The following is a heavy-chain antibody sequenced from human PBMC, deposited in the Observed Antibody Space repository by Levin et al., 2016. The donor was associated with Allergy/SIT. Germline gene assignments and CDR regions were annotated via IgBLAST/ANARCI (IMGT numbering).Heavy chain of an antibody. V-gene: IGHV4-59*01. D-gene: IGHD3-9*01. Sequence: GSLRLSCTVSGGSISSYYWSWIRQPPGKGLEWIGYIYYSGSTNYNPSLKSRVTISVDTSKNQFSLKLSSVTAADTAVYYCARVTSNVLRYFDWLPSGLENWFDPWGQGTLVTVSS. CDR3: ARVTSNVLRYFDWLPSGLENWFDP. CDR1: GGSISSYY. J-gene: IGHJ5*02. CDR2: IYYSGST.